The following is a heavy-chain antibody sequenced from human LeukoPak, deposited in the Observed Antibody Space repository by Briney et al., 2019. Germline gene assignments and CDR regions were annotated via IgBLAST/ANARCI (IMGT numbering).Heavy chain of an antibody. CDR3: ARAGGVKTAALDLDY. D-gene: IGHD6-25*01. V-gene: IGHV4-59*01. Sequence: SETLSLTCIVSGGSISSYYWSWIRQPPGKGLEWIGYIYYSGSTNYNTSLRSRVTMSVDTSKNQFSLKLTSVTAADTAVYYCARAGGVKTAALDLDYWGQGTLVTVSS. CDR1: GGSISSYY. J-gene: IGHJ4*02. CDR2: IYYSGST.